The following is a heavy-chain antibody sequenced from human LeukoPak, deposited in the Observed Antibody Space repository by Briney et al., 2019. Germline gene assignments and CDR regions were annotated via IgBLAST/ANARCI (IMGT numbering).Heavy chain of an antibody. CDR1: GFTFNNAW. D-gene: IGHD3-22*01. CDR3: TKNYYDSSGSLPY. Sequence: KPGESLRLSCAASGFTFNNAWMTWVRQAPGKGLEWVGRIKSKTAGATTDYGTPVKGRFTISRDDSKNTLYLQMDDLKTEDTAVYLCTKNYYDSSGSLPYWGQGTLVTVSS. J-gene: IGHJ4*02. V-gene: IGHV3-15*01. CDR2: IKSKTAGATT.